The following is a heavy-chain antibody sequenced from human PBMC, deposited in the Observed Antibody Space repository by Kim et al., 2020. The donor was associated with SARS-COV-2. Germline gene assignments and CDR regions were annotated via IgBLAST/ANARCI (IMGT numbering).Heavy chain of an antibody. CDR2: ISGGGGST. V-gene: IGHV3-23*01. Sequence: GGSLRLSCAASGFTFSSYAMSWVRQAPGKGLEWVSAISGGGGSTYYADSVKGRFTISRDNSKNTLYLQMNSLRAEDTAVYYCAKDCCYYYDSSGYHSPAFDIWGQGTMVTVSS. CDR3: AKDCCYYYDSSGYHSPAFDI. J-gene: IGHJ3*02. CDR1: GFTFSSYA. D-gene: IGHD3-22*01.